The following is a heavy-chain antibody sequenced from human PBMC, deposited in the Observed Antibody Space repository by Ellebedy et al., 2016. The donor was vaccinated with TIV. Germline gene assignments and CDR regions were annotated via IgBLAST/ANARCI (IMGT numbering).Heavy chain of an antibody. CDR2: IYYSGST. V-gene: IGHV4-39*07. CDR3: ARVNGGNSGSYFDY. D-gene: IGHD4-23*01. J-gene: IGHJ4*02. CDR1: GGSISSSSYY. Sequence: SETLSLTXTVSGGSISSSSYYWGWIRQPPGKGLEWIGSIYYSGSTYYNPSLKSRVTISVDTSKNQFSLKLSSVTAADTAVYYCARVNGGNSGSYFDYWGQGTLVTVSS.